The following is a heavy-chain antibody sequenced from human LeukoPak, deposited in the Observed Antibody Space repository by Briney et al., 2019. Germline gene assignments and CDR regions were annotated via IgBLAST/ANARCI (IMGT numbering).Heavy chain of an antibody. J-gene: IGHJ4*02. CDR3: TRNIWFGAPFDY. V-gene: IGHV3-73*01. CDR2: IRSKANSYAT. CDR1: GFTFSGSA. D-gene: IGHD3-10*01. Sequence: PGGSLRLSRAASGFTFSGSAMHWVRQASGKGLEWVGRIRSKANSYATAYAASVKGRFTISRDDSKNTAYLQMNSLKTEDTAVYYCTRNIWFGAPFDYWGQGTLVTVSS.